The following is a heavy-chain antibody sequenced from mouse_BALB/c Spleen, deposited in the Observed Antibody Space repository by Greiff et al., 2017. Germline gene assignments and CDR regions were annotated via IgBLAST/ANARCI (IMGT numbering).Heavy chain of an antibody. D-gene: IGHD1-1*01. CDR3: ASYYYGTTSLDY. Sequence: EVKLVESGPGLVKPSQSLSLTCSVTGYSITSGYYWNWIRQFPGNKLEWMGYISYDGSNNYNPSLKNRISITRDTSKNQFFLKLNSVTTEDTATYYCASYYYGTTSLDYWGQGTTLTVSS. V-gene: IGHV3-6*02. CDR1: GYSITSGYY. CDR2: ISYDGSN. J-gene: IGHJ2*01.